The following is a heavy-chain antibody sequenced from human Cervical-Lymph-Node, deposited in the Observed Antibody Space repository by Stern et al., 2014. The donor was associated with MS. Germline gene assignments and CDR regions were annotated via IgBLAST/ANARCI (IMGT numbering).Heavy chain of an antibody. CDR1: GGSFNSYT. CDR3: ATFNGDPGAFDI. CDR2: TMPLQGAA. J-gene: IGHJ3*02. D-gene: IGHD3-10*01. V-gene: IGHV1-69*08. Sequence: QVQLVQSGAEMGKPGSSVKVSCKASGGSFNSYTINWVRQAPGQGPEWMGRTMPLQGAANCAEKFQGRVTITAEKSTSTAYMDLRSLGSDDTALYYCATFNGDPGAFDIWGQGTLVTVSS.